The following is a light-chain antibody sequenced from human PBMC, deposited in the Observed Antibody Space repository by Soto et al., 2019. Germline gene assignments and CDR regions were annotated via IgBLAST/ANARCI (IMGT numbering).Light chain of an antibody. V-gene: IGLV3-9*01. J-gene: IGLJ2*01. Sequence: SYELTQPRSVSLALGQTATITCGGNNIEDKNVHWYQQKPGQAPVLVIYRGINRPSGIPERFSGSNSGNTATLTIARAQAGDEADYYCQVWDSSSGHVVFGGGTKLTVL. CDR3: QVWDSSSGHVV. CDR2: RGI. CDR1: NIEDKN.